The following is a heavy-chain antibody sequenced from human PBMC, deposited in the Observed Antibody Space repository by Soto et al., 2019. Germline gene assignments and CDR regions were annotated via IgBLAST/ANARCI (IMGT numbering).Heavy chain of an antibody. CDR1: GAPTSGFY. D-gene: IGHD5-12*01. V-gene: IGHV4-59*01. Sequence: SETLSLTCTVSGAPTSGFYWSWIRQPPGKELEWIGHVYYTGSTNYNSALKSRVTISLDTSKNQFPLSLSSVTTADTAVYYCARRRDGYTGVWFDPWGQGTLVTVSS. CDR2: VYYTGST. J-gene: IGHJ5*02. CDR3: ARRRDGYTGVWFDP.